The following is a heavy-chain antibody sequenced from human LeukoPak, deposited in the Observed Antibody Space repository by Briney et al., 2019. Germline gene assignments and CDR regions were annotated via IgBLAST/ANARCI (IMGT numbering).Heavy chain of an antibody. V-gene: IGHV4-59*01. CDR2: IYYSGST. Sequence: TSETLSLTCTVSGGSISSYYWSWIRQPPGKGLEWIGSIYYSGSTNYNPSLKSRVTISVDTSKNQFSLKLSSVTAADTAVYYCAREGDDYGDYVETLWGQGTLVTVSS. CDR1: GGSISSYY. D-gene: IGHD4-17*01. J-gene: IGHJ4*02. CDR3: AREGDDYGDYVETL.